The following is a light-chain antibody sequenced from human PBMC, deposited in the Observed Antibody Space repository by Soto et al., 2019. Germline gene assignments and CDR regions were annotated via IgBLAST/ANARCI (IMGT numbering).Light chain of an antibody. CDR2: AAS. CDR1: QSISSS. J-gene: IGKJ2*01. CDR3: QQSDSTPYT. Sequence: DIQMTQSPSSLSASVGDRVTITCRASQSISSSFNWYQQKPGKAPKLLIYAASSLHSGFPSRFSGSGSGTDFTITISSLQPEDFATYYCQQSDSTPYTFGRGTKLEIK. V-gene: IGKV1-39*01.